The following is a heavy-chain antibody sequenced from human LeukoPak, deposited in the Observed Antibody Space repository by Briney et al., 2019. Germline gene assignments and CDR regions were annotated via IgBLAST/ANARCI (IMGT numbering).Heavy chain of an antibody. J-gene: IGHJ5*02. D-gene: IGHD1-1*01. CDR2: SYPGDSRT. CDR3: ARLSTTGTTGWFDP. Sequence: GESLKISCKASGYGFTAYWLGWVRQMPGKGLEWMGISYPGDSRTRYSPSFQGQVTISADKSISTAYLQRSSLKASDTAMYFCARLSTTGTTGWFDPWGQGTWSPSPQ. CDR1: GYGFTAYW. V-gene: IGHV5-51*01.